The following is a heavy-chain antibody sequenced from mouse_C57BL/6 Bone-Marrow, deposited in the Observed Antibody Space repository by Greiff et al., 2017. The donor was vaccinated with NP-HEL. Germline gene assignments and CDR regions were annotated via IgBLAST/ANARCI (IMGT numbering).Heavy chain of an antibody. CDR3: ARTQLRLPRPSFAY. CDR2: IYPGSGST. Sequence: QVQLQHPGAELVKPGASVKMSCKASGYTFTSYWITWVKQRPGQGLEWIGDIYPGSGSTNYNEKFKSKATLTVDTSSSTAYMQLSSLTSEDSAVYYCARTQLRLPRPSFAYWGQGTLVTVSA. J-gene: IGHJ3*01. D-gene: IGHD3-2*02. CDR1: GYTFTSYW. V-gene: IGHV1-55*01.